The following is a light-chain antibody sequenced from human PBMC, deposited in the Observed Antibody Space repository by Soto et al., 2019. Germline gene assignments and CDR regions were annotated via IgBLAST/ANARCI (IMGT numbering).Light chain of an antibody. CDR1: QTITSD. J-gene: IGKJ1*01. CDR3: QQGYSNPWT. CDR2: AAS. Sequence: DIQMTQSPSSLSASVGDRVTITCRASQTITSDLNWYQQKAGQAPKLLIYAASNLQSGVPSRFSGRGSGTDFTLTVESLQPEDFATYYCQQGYSNPWTFGQGTKVDI. V-gene: IGKV1-39*01.